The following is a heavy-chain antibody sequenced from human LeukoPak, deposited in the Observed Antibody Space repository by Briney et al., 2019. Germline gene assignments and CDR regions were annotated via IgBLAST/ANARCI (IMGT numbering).Heavy chain of an antibody. CDR3: ARDGVNRGYFDY. V-gene: IGHV3-33*01. Sequence: GGSLRLSCAASGFTFSSYGMHWVRQALGKGLEWVAVIWYDGSNKYYADSVKGRFTISRDNSKNTLYLQMNSLRAEDTAVYYCARDGVNRGYFDYWGQGTLVTVSS. CDR1: GFTFSSYG. D-gene: IGHD1-14*01. J-gene: IGHJ4*02. CDR2: IWYDGSNK.